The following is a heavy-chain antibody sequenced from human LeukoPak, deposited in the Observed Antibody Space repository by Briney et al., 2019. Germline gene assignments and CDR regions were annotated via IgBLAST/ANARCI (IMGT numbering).Heavy chain of an antibody. Sequence: SKTLSLTCAVYGGSFSGYYWSWIRQPPGKGLEWIGEINHSGSTNYNPSLKSRVTISVDTSKNQFSLKLSSVTAADTAVYYCAREGDSNYDWFDPWGQGTLVTVSS. CDR3: AREGDSNYDWFDP. CDR1: GGSFSGYY. V-gene: IGHV4-34*01. CDR2: INHSGST. J-gene: IGHJ5*02. D-gene: IGHD4-11*01.